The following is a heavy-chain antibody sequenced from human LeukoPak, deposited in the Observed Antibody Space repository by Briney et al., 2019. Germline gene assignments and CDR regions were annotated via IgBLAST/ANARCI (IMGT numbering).Heavy chain of an antibody. CDR3: ARVFKYSMSGYYFDY. J-gene: IGHJ4*02. Sequence: GGSLRLSCAASGFMFDDYDMTWVRQAPGKGLEWVSGINWNAGSTAYADSVKGRFTISRDNAKDSLYLQMSSLRAEDTALYYCARVFKYSMSGYYFDYWGQGALVTVSS. V-gene: IGHV3-20*04. CDR1: GFMFDDYD. CDR2: INWNAGST. D-gene: IGHD2-21*01.